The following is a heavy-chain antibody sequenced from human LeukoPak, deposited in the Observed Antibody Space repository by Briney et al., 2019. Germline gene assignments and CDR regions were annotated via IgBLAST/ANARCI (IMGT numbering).Heavy chain of an antibody. CDR1: GNTFTSYD. CDR2: TNPKSGNT. V-gene: IGHV1-8*01. Sequence: ASVKVSCKASGNTFTSYDINWVRQATGQGLEWMGWTNPKSGNTGYAQRFQGRVSMTSNTSISTAYMELSSLSSDDMAVYYCAKMARTVNYYYGMDVWGQGTTVTVSS. CDR3: AKMARTVNYYYGMDV. J-gene: IGHJ6*02. D-gene: IGHD5-24*01.